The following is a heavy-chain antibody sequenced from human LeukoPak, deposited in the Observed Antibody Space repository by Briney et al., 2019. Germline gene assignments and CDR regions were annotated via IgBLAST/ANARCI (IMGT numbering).Heavy chain of an antibody. CDR3: AKGRSYMVRGVIIPFDY. Sequence: GSLRLSCAASGFTFSSYAMSWVRQAPGKGLEWVSAISGSGGSTYYADSVKGRFTISRDNSKNTLYLQMNSLRAEDTAVYYCAKGRSYMVRGVIIPFDYWGQGTLVTVSS. J-gene: IGHJ4*02. V-gene: IGHV3-23*01. CDR2: ISGSGGST. D-gene: IGHD3-10*01. CDR1: GFTFSSYA.